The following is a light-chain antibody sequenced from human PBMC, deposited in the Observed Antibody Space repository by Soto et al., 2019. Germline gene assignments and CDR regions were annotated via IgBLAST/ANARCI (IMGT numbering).Light chain of an antibody. CDR3: QSYDSSLSGWV. CDR2: VNS. V-gene: IGLV1-40*01. J-gene: IGLJ3*02. Sequence: QSVLTQPPSVSGAPGQRVTISCTGNSSNIGAGYGVHWYQQLPGTAPKLLIYVNSNRPSGVPDRFSGSKSGTSASLAITGLQAEDEADYYCQSYDSSLSGWVFGGGTNSPS. CDR1: SSNIGAGYG.